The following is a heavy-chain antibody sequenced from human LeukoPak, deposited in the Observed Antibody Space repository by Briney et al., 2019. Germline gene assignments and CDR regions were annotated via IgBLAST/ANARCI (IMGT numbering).Heavy chain of an antibody. V-gene: IGHV4-39*01. J-gene: IGHJ5*02. D-gene: IGHD4-17*01. CDR1: GGSISSSSYY. Sequence: SKTLSLTCTVSGGSISSSSYYWGWIRQPPGKGLEWIGSIYYSGSTYYNPSLKSRVTISVDTSKNQFSLKLSSVTAADTAVYYCARSYGDYFNWFDPWGQGTLVTVSS. CDR2: IYYSGST. CDR3: ARSYGDYFNWFDP.